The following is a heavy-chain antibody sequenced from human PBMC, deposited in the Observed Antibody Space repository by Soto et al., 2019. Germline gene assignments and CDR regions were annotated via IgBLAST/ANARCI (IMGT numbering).Heavy chain of an antibody. CDR2: IYHSGST. J-gene: IGHJ5*02. V-gene: IGHV4-4*02. CDR1: GGSISSSNW. Sequence: QVQLQESGPGLVKPSGTLSLTCAVSGGSISSSNWWSWVRQPPGKGLEWIGEIYHSGSTNYNPSLKSRVTISVDKSKNQFSLKLSSVTVADTAVYYCATHLIRITIFGKYNWFDPWGQGTLVTVSS. CDR3: ATHLIRITIFGKYNWFDP. D-gene: IGHD3-3*01.